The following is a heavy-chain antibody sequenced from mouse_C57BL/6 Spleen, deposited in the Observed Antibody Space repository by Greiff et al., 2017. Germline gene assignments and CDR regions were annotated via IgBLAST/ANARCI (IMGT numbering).Heavy chain of an antibody. CDR3: ARSLRLTYYCDY. CDR2: IYPSDSET. V-gene: IGHV1-61*01. CDR1: GYTFTSYW. J-gene: IGHJ2*01. Sequence: QVQLKQPGAELVRPGSSVKLSCKASGYTFTSYWMDWVKQRPGQGLEWIGNIYPSDSETHYNQKFKDKATLTVDKSSSTAYMQLSSLTSEDSAVYYCARSLRLTYYCDYWGQGTTLTVSS. D-gene: IGHD1-3*01.